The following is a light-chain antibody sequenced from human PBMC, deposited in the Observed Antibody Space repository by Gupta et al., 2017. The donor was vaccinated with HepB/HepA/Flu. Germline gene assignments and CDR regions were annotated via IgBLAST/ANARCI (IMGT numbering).Light chain of an antibody. Sequence: DIVMPQSPDSLSVSLGEGAHINCRSSQNLLYTSNNQNYLAWYQQKPGQPPKLLIYWATTRQSGVPDRFSGSGSGTDFSLTIGSLQAADAAVYYCQQYWNTPYTFGQGNKLEI. J-gene: IGKJ2*01. CDR1: QNLLYTSNNQNY. CDR3: QQYWNTPYT. V-gene: IGKV4-1*01. CDR2: WAT.